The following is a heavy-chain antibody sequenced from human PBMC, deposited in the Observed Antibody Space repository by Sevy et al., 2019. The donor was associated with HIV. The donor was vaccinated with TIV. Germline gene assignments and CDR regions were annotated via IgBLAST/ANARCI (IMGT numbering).Heavy chain of an antibody. CDR1: GYTFTSYG. J-gene: IGHJ4*02. D-gene: IGHD3-22*01. Sequence: ASVKVSCKASGYTFTSYGISWVRQAPGQGLEWMGWISAYNGNTNYAQTLQGRVTMTTDTSTSTAYMELRSLRSDDTAVYYCARPDYYDSSGYYLDYWGQGTLVTVSS. CDR3: ARPDYYDSSGYYLDY. V-gene: IGHV1-18*01. CDR2: ISAYNGNT.